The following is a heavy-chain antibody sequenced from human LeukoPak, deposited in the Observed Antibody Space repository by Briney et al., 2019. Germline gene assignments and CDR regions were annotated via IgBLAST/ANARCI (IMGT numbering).Heavy chain of an antibody. CDR3: ARDHEVRGVSANWFDP. J-gene: IGHJ5*02. D-gene: IGHD3-10*01. CDR2: ISAYNGNT. CDR1: GYTFTSYG. Sequence: GASVKVSCKASGYTFTSYGISWVRQAPGQGLEWMGWISAYNGNTNYAQKLQGRVTMTTDTSTSTAYMELRSLRSDDTAVYYCARDHEVRGVSANWFDPWGQGTLVTVSS. V-gene: IGHV1-18*01.